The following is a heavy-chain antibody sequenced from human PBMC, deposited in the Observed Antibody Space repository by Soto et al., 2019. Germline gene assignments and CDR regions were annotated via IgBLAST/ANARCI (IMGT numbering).Heavy chain of an antibody. D-gene: IGHD5-12*01. CDR2: ISGSGDYT. CDR3: AKDSRGHPQGWFDP. CDR1: GLTFSSYA. Sequence: EVQLLESGGGLVQPGESLRLSCAASGLTFSSYAMTWVRQAPGKGLEWVSSISGSGDYTYFADSVKGRFTISRDNSKDTLYLQMSSLRVEDTAIYSCAKDSRGHPQGWFDPWGQGTLVTVSS. V-gene: IGHV3-23*01. J-gene: IGHJ5*02.